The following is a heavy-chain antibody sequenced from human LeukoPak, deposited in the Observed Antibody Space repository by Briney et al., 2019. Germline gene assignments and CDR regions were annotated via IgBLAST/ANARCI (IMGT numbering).Heavy chain of an antibody. CDR2: ISYDGSNK. D-gene: IGHD3-10*01. CDR1: GFTFSSYG. CDR3: AKDLRGSGSYPFGAFDI. Sequence: PGGSLRLSCAASGFTFSSYGMHWVRQAPGKGLEWVAVISYDGSNKYYADSVKGRFTISRDNSKNTLYLQMNSLRAEDTAVYYCAKDLRGSGSYPFGAFDIWGQGTMVTVSS. J-gene: IGHJ3*02. V-gene: IGHV3-30*18.